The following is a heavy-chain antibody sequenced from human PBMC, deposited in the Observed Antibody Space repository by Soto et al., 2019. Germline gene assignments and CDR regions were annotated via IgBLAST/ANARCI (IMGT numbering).Heavy chain of an antibody. D-gene: IGHD3-9*01. V-gene: IGHV4-30-2*01. J-gene: IGHJ4*02. CDR1: GGSISSGGYS. CDR2: IYHSGST. CDR3: ARTALRYFAWSIPYYFDY. Sequence: QLQLQESGSGLVKPSQTLSLTCAVSGGSISSGGYSWSWIRQPPGKGLEWIGYIYHSGSTYYNPSLKSRVTISVDRSKNQFSLKLSSVTAADTAVYYCARTALRYFAWSIPYYFDYWGQGTLVTVSS.